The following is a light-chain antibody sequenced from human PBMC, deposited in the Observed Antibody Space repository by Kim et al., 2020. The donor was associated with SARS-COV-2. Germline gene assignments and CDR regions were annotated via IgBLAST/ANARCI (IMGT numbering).Light chain of an antibody. CDR1: QSVSSY. J-gene: IGKJ4*01. Sequence: EIVLTQSPPILSLSPGDRATLSCRASQSVSSYLAWYQQRPGQAPRLLIYDASNRATGIPARFSGSGSGTDFTLTISSLEPEDFAVYYCHQGSNWPRLTFGGGTKVDIK. V-gene: IGKV3-11*01. CDR3: HQGSNWPRLT. CDR2: DAS.